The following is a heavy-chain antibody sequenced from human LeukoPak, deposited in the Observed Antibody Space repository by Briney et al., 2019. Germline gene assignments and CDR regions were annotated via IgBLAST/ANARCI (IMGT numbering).Heavy chain of an antibody. J-gene: IGHJ4*02. CDR2: IYYSGST. CDR1: GGSISSYY. D-gene: IGHD6-19*01. Sequence: SETLSLTCTVSGGSISSYYWSWIRQPPGKGLEWIGYIYYSGSTNYNPSLKSRVTISVDTSKNQFSLKLSSVTAADTAVYYCASKGAGYSSGWDTVYWGQGTLVTVSS. CDR3: ASKGAGYSSGWDTVY. V-gene: IGHV4-59*12.